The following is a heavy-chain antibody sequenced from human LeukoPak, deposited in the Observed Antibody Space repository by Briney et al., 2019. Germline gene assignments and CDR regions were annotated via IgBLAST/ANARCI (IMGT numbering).Heavy chain of an antibody. CDR1: GFTFDDYA. D-gene: IGHD3-10*01. J-gene: IGHJ4*02. CDR2: ISWNSDNI. CDR3: VKGTYGDH. V-gene: IGHV3-9*01. Sequence: GRSLTLSCAASGFTFDDYAMHWARQAPGKGLEWVSGISWNSDNIGYADSVKGRFTISRDNAKNPLYMQMNSLRAEDTVLYYCVKGTYGDHWGQGTLVTVSS.